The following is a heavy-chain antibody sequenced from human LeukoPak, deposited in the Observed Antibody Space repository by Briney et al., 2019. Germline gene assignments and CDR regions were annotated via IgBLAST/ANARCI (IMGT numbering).Heavy chain of an antibody. D-gene: IGHD3-3*01. J-gene: IGHJ6*03. CDR1: GFTFSSYG. CDR2: IWYDGSNK. Sequence: SGGSLRLSCAASGFTFSSYGMHWVRQAPGKGLGWVAVIWYDGSNKYYADSVKGRFTISRDNSKNTLYLQMNSLRSDDTAVYYCARGASGFWSGYYPYYYYYMDVWGKGTTVTVSS. V-gene: IGHV3-33*01. CDR3: ARGASGFWSGYYPYYYYYMDV.